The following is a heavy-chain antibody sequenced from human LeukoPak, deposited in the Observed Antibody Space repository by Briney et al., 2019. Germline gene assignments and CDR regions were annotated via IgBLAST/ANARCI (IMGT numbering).Heavy chain of an antibody. CDR1: GGSISSYY. CDR2: IYTSGST. Sequence: SETLSLTCTVFGGSISSYYWSWIRQPPGKGLEWIGRIYTSGSTNYNPSLKSRVTISVDTSKNQFSLKLSSVTAADTALYYCARVYYSNSYDYWYFDLWGRGTLVTVSS. J-gene: IGHJ2*01. V-gene: IGHV4-4*08. CDR3: ARVYYSNSYDYWYFDL. D-gene: IGHD6-13*01.